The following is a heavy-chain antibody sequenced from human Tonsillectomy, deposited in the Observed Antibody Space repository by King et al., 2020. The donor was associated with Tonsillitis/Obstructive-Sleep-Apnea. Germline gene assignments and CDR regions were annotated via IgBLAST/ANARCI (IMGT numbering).Heavy chain of an antibody. CDR1: GFTFSSYG. J-gene: IGHJ4*02. Sequence: QLVQSGGGVVQPGRSLRLSCAASGFTFSSYGMHWVRQAPGKGLEWVAVISYGGSNKYYADSVKGRFTISRDNSKNTLYLQMNSLRAEDTAVYYCAKDSGGSYYSGADYWGQGTLVTVSS. CDR2: ISYGGSNK. D-gene: IGHD1-26*01. V-gene: IGHV3-30*18. CDR3: AKDSGGSYYSGADY.